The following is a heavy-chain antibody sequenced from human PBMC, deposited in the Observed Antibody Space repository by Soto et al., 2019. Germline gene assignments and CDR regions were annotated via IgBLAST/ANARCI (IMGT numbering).Heavy chain of an antibody. V-gene: IGHV1-18*01. J-gene: IGHJ6*02. CDR2: VSAYNGNT. CDR1: GYTFTSYG. Sequence: ASVKVSCKASGYTFTSYGISWVRQAPGQGLEWMGWVSAYNGNTNYAQKLQGRVTMTTDTSTSTAYMELRSLRSDDTVVYYCAILWFGAQYYYYGMDVWGQGTTVTVSS. CDR3: AILWFGAQYYYYGMDV. D-gene: IGHD3-10*01.